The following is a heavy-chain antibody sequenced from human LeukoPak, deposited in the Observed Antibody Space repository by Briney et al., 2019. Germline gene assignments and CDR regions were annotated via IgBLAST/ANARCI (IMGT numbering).Heavy chain of an antibody. CDR3: AKDLNNSPY. D-gene: IGHD4-23*01. Sequence: GGSLRLSCAASGFTVSSYAMSWVRQAPGKGLEWVSGISGSGVSTYYADSVKGRFTISRDNSKNTLFLQLTSLRAEDTALYFCAKDLNNSPYWGQGTLVTVSS. CDR1: GFTVSSYA. V-gene: IGHV3-23*01. CDR2: ISGSGVST. J-gene: IGHJ4*02.